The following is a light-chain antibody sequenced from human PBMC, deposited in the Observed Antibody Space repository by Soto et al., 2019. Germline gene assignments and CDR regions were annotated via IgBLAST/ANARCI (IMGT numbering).Light chain of an antibody. V-gene: IGKV3-20*01. CDR2: GAS. Sequence: EIVLTQSPGTLSLSPGERATLSFRSSQSVSSSYLAWYQQKPGQAPRLLIFGASRRATGIPDRFSGSGSGTNFTLTISRLEPEDFAVYYCQQYGKLPRTFGQGTKVDI. CDR1: QSVSSSY. J-gene: IGKJ1*01. CDR3: QQYGKLPRT.